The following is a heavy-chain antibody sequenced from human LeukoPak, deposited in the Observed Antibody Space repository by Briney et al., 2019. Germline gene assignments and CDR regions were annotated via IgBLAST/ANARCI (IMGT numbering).Heavy chain of an antibody. CDR3: ARGITPYYFDY. CDR2: ISSSSSYI. CDR1: GFTLSSYS. D-gene: IGHD3-16*01. J-gene: IGHJ4*02. Sequence: GGSLRLSCAASGFTLSSYSMNWVRQAPGKGLEWVSSISSSSSYIYYADSVKGRFTISRDNAKNSLYLQMNSLRAEDTAVYYCARGITPYYFDYWGQGTLVTVSS. V-gene: IGHV3-21*01.